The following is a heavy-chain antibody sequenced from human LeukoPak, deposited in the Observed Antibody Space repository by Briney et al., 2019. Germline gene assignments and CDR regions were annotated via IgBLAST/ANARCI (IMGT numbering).Heavy chain of an antibody. CDR3: ASKSYSFDY. CDR2: ISYDGSNK. J-gene: IGHJ4*02. CDR1: GFTFSSYA. Sequence: GGSLRPSCAASGFTFSSYAMHWVRQAPGKGLEWVAVISYDGSNKYYADSVKGRFTISRDNSKNTLYLQMNSLRAEDTAVYYCASKSYSFDYWGQGTLVTVSS. V-gene: IGHV3-30*01. D-gene: IGHD1-26*01.